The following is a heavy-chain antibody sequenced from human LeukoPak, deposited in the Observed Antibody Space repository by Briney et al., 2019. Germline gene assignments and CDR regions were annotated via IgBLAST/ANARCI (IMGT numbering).Heavy chain of an antibody. V-gene: IGHV3-33*01. CDR1: GFTFSSYG. J-gene: IGHJ4*02. D-gene: IGHD3-10*01. CDR3: ARGYYGSGSAYFDY. Sequence: GRSLRLSCAASGFTFSSYGMHWVRQAPGKGLEWVAVIWYDGSNKYYADSVKGRFTISRDNSKNTLYLQMNSLRAEDTAAYYCARGYYGSGSAYFDYWGQGTLVTVSS. CDR2: IWYDGSNK.